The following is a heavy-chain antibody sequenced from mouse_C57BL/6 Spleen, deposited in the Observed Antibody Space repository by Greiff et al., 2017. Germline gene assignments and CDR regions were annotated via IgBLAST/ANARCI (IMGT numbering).Heavy chain of an antibody. J-gene: IGHJ2*01. CDR1: GYAFSNNW. V-gene: IGHV1-80*01. Sequence: QVQLQQSGAELVKPGASVKISCKASGYAFSNNWMNWVKQRPGKGLEWIGQIYPGDGDINYNGKFKGKATLTAEKSSSTAYMQRSSLTSEDSAVYFCARGVYWGQGTTLSVSS. CDR2: IYPGDGDI. CDR3: ARGVY.